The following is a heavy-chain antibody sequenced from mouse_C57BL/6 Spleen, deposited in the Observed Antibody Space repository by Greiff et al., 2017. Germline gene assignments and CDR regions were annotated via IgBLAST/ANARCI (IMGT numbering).Heavy chain of an antibody. CDR1: GYTFTDYY. CDR2: INPNNGGT. J-gene: IGHJ4*01. Sequence: EVQLQQSGPELVKPGSSVKISCKASGYTFTDYYMNWVKQSPGKSLEWIGDINPNNGGTSYNQKFKGKATLTVDKSSSTAYMELRSLTSEDSAVYYCASSWDWDAMDYWGQGTSVTVSS. CDR3: ASSWDWDAMDY. V-gene: IGHV1-26*01. D-gene: IGHD4-1*01.